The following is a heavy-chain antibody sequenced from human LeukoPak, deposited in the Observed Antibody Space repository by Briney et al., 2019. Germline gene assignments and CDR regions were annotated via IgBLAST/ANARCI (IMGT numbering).Heavy chain of an antibody. CDR3: ARGHHTRGVYDY. CDR2: INQDESQK. CDR1: GFTFSGFW. V-gene: IGHV3-7*01. Sequence: GGSLRLSCAASGFTFSGFWMKWVRQARGKGLEWGANINQDESQKYYVDSVKGRFTISRDNAKNSLYLQMNSLRAEDTAVYYCARGHHTRGVYDYWGQGTLVTVSS. J-gene: IGHJ4*02. D-gene: IGHD3-10*01.